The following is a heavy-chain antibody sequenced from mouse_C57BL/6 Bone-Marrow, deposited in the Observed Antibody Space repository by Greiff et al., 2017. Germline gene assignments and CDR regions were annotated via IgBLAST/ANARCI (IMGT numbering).Heavy chain of an antibody. J-gene: IGHJ4*01. CDR1: GFNIKDDY. CDR3: TTAMTTVSRGYAMNY. V-gene: IGHV14-4*01. Sequence: EVQLQQSGAELVRPGASVKLSCTASGFNIKDDYMHWVKQRPEQGLEWIGWIDPENGATEYASKFQGKATIPADTSSNTAYLQLSSLTSEDTAVYYCTTAMTTVSRGYAMNYWGQGTSVTVSS. CDR2: IDPENGAT. D-gene: IGHD1-1*01.